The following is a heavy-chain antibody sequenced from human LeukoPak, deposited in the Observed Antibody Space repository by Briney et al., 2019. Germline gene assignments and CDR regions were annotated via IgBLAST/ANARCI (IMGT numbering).Heavy chain of an antibody. V-gene: IGHV1-2*02. CDR3: ARVSTSGYRDWLDP. CDR1: GYNFSDYY. J-gene: IGHJ5*02. D-gene: IGHD3-9*01. CDR2: IYPKSGGT. Sequence: ASVKVSCKPSGYNFSDYYVHWVRQAPGQGLEWMGWIYPKSGGTNSAQKFQGRVTMTRDTSISTAYMELSRLKFDDTAVYYCARVSTSGYRDWLDPWGQGTLVTVSS.